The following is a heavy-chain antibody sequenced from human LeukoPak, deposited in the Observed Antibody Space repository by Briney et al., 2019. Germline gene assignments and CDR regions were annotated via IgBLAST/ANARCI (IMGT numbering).Heavy chain of an antibody. CDR3: ARALLHPGPYMDV. J-gene: IGHJ6*03. CDR2: VSSSSTYI. CDR1: GFTVSSNY. Sequence: GGSLRLSCGVSGFTVSSNYMSWVHQAPGEGVEWGSSVSSSSTYIYYADSLKGRFTISRDNAKNSLYLQMNSLRAEDTAVYYCARALLHPGPYMDVWGKGTTVTISS. V-gene: IGHV3-21*01.